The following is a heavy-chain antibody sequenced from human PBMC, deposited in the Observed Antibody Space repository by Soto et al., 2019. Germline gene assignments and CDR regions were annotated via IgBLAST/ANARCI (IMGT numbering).Heavy chain of an antibody. D-gene: IGHD6-19*01. V-gene: IGHV3-23*01. J-gene: IGHJ4*02. CDR2: ISGSGGST. Sequence: PGGSLRLSCAASGFTFSSYSITWVRQAPGKGLEWVSAISGSGGSTYYADSVKGRFTISRDNSKNTLYLQMNSLRAEDTAVYYCANGPERVWGIAVAGLDYWGQGTLVTVSS. CDR3: ANGPERVWGIAVAGLDY. CDR1: GFTFSSYS.